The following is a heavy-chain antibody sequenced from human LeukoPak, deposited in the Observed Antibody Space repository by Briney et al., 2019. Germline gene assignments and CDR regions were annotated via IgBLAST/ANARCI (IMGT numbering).Heavy chain of an antibody. V-gene: IGHV4-61*02. CDR2: IYTSGST. J-gene: IGHJ4*02. CDR1: GGSISSSSYY. D-gene: IGHD4-17*01. Sequence: SETLSLTCTVSGGSISSSSYYWSWIRQPAGKGLEWIGRIYTSGSTNYNPSLKSRVTISVDTSKNQFSLKLSSVTAADTAVYYCARNGDYSADYWGQGTLVTVSS. CDR3: ARNGDYSADY.